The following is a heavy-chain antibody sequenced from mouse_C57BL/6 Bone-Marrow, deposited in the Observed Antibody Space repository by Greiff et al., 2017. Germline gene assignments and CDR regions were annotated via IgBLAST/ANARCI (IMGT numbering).Heavy chain of an antibody. D-gene: IGHD2-2*01. CDR1: GYTFTNYW. Sequence: QVQLQQPGAELVKPGASVKLSCKASGYTFTNYWMHWVKQRPGQGLEWIGLMHPNGGSPDYNEKFKSEATLSVDKSSRTAYMELSSLTSEDSAVYYCARSYAYADDTMDYWGQGTSVTVSS. J-gene: IGHJ4*01. V-gene: IGHV1-64*01. CDR3: ARSYAYADDTMDY. CDR2: MHPNGGSP.